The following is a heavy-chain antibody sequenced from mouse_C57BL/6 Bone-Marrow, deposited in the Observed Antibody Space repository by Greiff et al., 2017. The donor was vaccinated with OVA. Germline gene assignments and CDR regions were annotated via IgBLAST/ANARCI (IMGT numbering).Heavy chain of an antibody. CDR1: DYAFSSYW. J-gene: IGHJ2*01. Sequence: QVHVKQSGAELVKPGASVKISCKASDYAFSSYWMNWVKQRPGKGLEWIGQIYPGDGDTNYNGKFKGKATLTADKSSSTAYMQLSSLTSEDSAVYFCARERIITTVVAIDYWGQGTTLTVSS. V-gene: IGHV1-80*01. D-gene: IGHD1-1*01. CDR3: ARERIITTVVAIDY. CDR2: IYPGDGDT.